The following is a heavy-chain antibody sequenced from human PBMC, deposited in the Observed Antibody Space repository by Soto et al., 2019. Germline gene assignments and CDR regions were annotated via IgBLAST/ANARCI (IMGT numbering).Heavy chain of an antibody. V-gene: IGHV4-30-2*01. D-gene: IGHD2-2*01. Sequence: QLQLQESCSGLVKPSQTLSLTCAVSGGSISSGGYCWSWIRQPPGKGLEWIGYIYEDGATSYSPSLKTRVTMSIDRSKNQVALKLNSVTAADTAVYYCAGGTGTAELFYFDDWGQGTLVTVYS. CDR2: IYEDGAT. J-gene: IGHJ4*02. CDR1: GGSISSGGYC. CDR3: AGGTGTAELFYFDD.